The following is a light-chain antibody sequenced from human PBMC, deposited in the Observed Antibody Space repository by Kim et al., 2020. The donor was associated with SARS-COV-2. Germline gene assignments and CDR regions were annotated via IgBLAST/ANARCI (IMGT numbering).Light chain of an antibody. CDR1: SLRSYY. V-gene: IGLV3-19*01. CDR2: GKN. J-gene: IGLJ3*02. Sequence: AWGQTVRITCQGDSLRSYYVRWYQQKSRQAPILVIYGKNDRPAGIPDRFSGSTSGDTASLTVTGAQAEDEADYYWNSRDISGNYWVFGGGTQLTVL. CDR3: NSRDISGNYWV.